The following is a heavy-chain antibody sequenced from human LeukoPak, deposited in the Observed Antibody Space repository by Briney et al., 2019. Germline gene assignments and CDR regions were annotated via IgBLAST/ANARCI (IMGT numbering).Heavy chain of an antibody. V-gene: IGHV3-23*01. CDR2: ISGSGGST. CDR1: GFTFSSYA. D-gene: IGHD3-16*01. CDR3: AKDLTSGATRLAAMGTHAFDI. Sequence: PGGSLRLSCAASGFTFSSYAMSWVRQAPGKGLEWVSAISGSGGSTYYADSVKGRFTISRDNSKNTLYLQMNSLRAEDTAAYYCAKDLTSGATRLAAMGTHAFDIWGQGTMVTVSS. J-gene: IGHJ3*02.